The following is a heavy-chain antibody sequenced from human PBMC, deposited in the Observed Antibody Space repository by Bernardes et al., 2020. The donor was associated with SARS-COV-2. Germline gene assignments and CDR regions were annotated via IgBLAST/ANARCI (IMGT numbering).Heavy chain of an antibody. CDR3: ARETADRRAFDI. CDR2: FDPEDGET. CDR1: GYTLTELS. J-gene: IGHJ3*02. Sequence: ASVKVSCKVSGYTLTELSMHWVRQAPGKGLEWMGGFDPEDGETIYAQKFQGRVTMTEDTSTDTAYMELSRLRSDDTAVYYCARETADRRAFDIWGQGTMVTVSS. V-gene: IGHV1-24*01.